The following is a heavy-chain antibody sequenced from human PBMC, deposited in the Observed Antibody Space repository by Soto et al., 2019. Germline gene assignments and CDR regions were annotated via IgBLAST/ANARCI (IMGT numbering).Heavy chain of an antibody. Sequence: QVQLQESGPGLVKPSGTLSLTCVVSGGSISSSNWWTWVRQPPGKGLEWIGEVYHSWSITYNPSLKSRVTISIDKSKNQFSLKLNSVTAADTAVYYCARSPRVQTPYSEKLYGMDVWGQGTTVTVSS. CDR3: ARSPRVQTPYSEKLYGMDV. V-gene: IGHV4-4*02. D-gene: IGHD1-1*01. CDR1: GGSISSSNW. J-gene: IGHJ6*02. CDR2: VYHSWSI.